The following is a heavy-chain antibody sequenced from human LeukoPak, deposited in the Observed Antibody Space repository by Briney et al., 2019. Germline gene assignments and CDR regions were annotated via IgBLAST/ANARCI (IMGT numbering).Heavy chain of an antibody. J-gene: IGHJ4*02. CDR2: MNPNSGNT. CDR3: ARGPVEISSSWHSRGYYFDY. CDR1: GYTFTSYD. V-gene: IGHV1-8*01. D-gene: IGHD6-13*01. Sequence: ASVKVSCKASGYTFTSYDINWVRQATGQGLEWMGWMNPNSGNTGYAQKFQGRVTMTRNTSISTAYMELSSLRSEDTAVYYCARGPVEISSSWHSRGYYFDYWGQGTLVTVSS.